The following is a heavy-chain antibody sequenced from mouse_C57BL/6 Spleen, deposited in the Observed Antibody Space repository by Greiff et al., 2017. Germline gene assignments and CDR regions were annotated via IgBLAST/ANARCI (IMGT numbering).Heavy chain of an antibody. V-gene: IGHV3-6*01. J-gene: IGHJ2*01. Sequence: EVKLMESGPGLVKPSQSLSLTCSVTGYSITSGYYWNWIRQFPGNKLEWMGYISYDGSNNYNPSLKNRISITRDTSKNQFFLKLNSVTTEDTATYYCARDIDGYYPYFDYWGQGTTLTVSS. D-gene: IGHD2-3*01. CDR1: GYSITSGYY. CDR3: ARDIDGYYPYFDY. CDR2: ISYDGSN.